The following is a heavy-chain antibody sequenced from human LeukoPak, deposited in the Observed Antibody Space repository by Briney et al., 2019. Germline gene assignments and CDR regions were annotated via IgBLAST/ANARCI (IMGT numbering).Heavy chain of an antibody. Sequence: GGSLRLSCAASGFTFSSDSMNWVRQAPRRGLEWVSSISSTSSYIYYADSVKGRFTVSRDNAKNSLYLQMNSLRVEDTAVYYCARESSIAVPGTIYWGQGTLVTVSS. V-gene: IGHV3-21*01. CDR3: ARESSIAVPGTIY. CDR2: ISSTSSYI. D-gene: IGHD6-19*01. CDR1: GFTFSSDS. J-gene: IGHJ4*02.